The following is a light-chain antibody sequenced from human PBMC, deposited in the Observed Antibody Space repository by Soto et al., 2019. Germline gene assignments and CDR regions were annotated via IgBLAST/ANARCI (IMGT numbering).Light chain of an antibody. Sequence: DIVLTQSPGTLSLSPGERATLSCRASQSVSSYLAWYQQKPGQAPRLLIYDASNRATGIPARFSGSGSGTDFTLTISSLEPEDFAVYYCHQYGSSLPVTFGQGTRLEIK. CDR3: HQYGSSLPVT. V-gene: IGKV3-11*01. CDR2: DAS. J-gene: IGKJ5*01. CDR1: QSVSSY.